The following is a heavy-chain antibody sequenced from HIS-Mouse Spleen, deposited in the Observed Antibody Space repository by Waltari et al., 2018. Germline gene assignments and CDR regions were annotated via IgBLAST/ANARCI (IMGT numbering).Heavy chain of an antibody. CDR2: MNPNSGNT. CDR3: ARIGSHRRGYSYGYWFDP. J-gene: IGHJ5*02. V-gene: IGHV1-8*01. D-gene: IGHD5-18*01. CDR1: GYTFTSYD. Sequence: QVQLVQSGAEVKKPGASVKVSCKASGYTFTSYDINWVRQATRPGLEWMGWMNPNSGNTGYAQKFQGRVTMTRNTSISTAYMELSSLRSEDTAVYYCARIGSHRRGYSYGYWFDPWGQGTLVTVSS.